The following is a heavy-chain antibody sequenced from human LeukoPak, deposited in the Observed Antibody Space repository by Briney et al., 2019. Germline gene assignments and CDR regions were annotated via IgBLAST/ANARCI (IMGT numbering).Heavy chain of an antibody. D-gene: IGHD3-22*01. Sequence: GGSLRLSCAASAFTSSSYAMSWVRQAPGKGLEWVSAISGSGGSTFYADSVKGRFTISRDNSKNTLYLQMNSLRAEDTAVYYCAKSEARYYYDSSCYYFYWGQGTLVTVSS. CDR1: AFTSSSYA. CDR3: AKSEARYYYDSSCYYFY. CDR2: ISGSGGST. V-gene: IGHV3-23*01. J-gene: IGHJ4*02.